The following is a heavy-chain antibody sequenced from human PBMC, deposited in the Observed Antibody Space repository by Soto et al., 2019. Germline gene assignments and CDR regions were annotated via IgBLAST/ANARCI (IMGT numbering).Heavy chain of an antibody. J-gene: IGHJ4*02. CDR3: ASVTFGGVVLAH. Sequence: SDTLSLTCTVSSASFSKYYWSWIRQPPGKGLEWIGYIYFNGNTNYNPSLKRRVTISIDTSKKQISLNLTSVTDADTAVYYCASVTFGGVVLAHWGQGTLVTVSS. D-gene: IGHD3-16*01. V-gene: IGHV4-59*01. CDR2: IYFNGNT. CDR1: SASFSKYY.